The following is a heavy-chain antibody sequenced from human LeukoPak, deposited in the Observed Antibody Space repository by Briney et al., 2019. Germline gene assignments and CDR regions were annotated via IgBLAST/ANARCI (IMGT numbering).Heavy chain of an antibody. V-gene: IGHV4-34*01. Sequence: PSETLSLTCAVYGGSFSGYYWSWIRQPPGKGLEWIGEINHSGSTNYNPPLKSRVTISVDTSKNQFSLKLSSVTAADTAVYYCARRDYGGNNGDFDYWGQGTLVTVSS. CDR1: GGSFSGYY. CDR3: ARRDYGGNNGDFDY. CDR2: INHSGST. D-gene: IGHD4-23*01. J-gene: IGHJ4*02.